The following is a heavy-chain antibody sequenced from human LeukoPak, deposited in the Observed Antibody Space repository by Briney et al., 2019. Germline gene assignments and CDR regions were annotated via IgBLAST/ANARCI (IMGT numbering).Heavy chain of an antibody. CDR1: GYSISSGYY. J-gene: IGHJ4*02. CDR3: ARDSSLYSIQPSVVGYTGYDLGVDY. CDR2: IYHTGST. D-gene: IGHD5-12*01. Sequence: SETLSLTCTVSGYSISSGYYWGWIRQTPGKGLEWIGSIYHTGSTYYNPSLKSRVTISVDTSKNQFSLKLSSVTAADTAVYYCARDSSLYSIQPSVVGYTGYDLGVDYWGQGTLVTVSS. V-gene: IGHV4-38-2*02.